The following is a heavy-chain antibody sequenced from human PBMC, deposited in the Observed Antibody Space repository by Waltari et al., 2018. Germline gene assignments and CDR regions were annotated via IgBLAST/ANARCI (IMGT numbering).Heavy chain of an antibody. Sequence: EVQVLESGGGLVQPGGSLRLSCAASGFTFSTCAMGWVRQAPGKGLEWLSAINDAGGWTSNADSVRGRFTMSRDNSKNILYLQMNDLRVEDTAIYYCAKYANPSSYLDYWGQGTLVTVSS. D-gene: IGHD6-6*01. CDR3: AKYANPSSYLDY. V-gene: IGHV3-23*01. CDR2: INDAGGWT. CDR1: GFTFSTCA. J-gene: IGHJ4*02.